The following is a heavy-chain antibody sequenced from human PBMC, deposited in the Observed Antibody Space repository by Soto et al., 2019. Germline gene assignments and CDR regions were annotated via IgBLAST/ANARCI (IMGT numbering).Heavy chain of an antibody. D-gene: IGHD6-19*01. CDR3: ARGRIHNGGWYGYFHH. V-gene: IGHV4-34*01. CDR2: INHRGST. CDR1: GGSFSDYY. Sequence: QVQLQQWGAGLLKPSETLSLICSVSGGSFSDYYWTWIRQPPGKGLEWIGEINHRGSTKYSPSLNSRVTISVDTSKNQSSLNLTSVTAADTAVYYCARGRIHNGGWYGYFHHWGQGTLVTVSA. J-gene: IGHJ1*01.